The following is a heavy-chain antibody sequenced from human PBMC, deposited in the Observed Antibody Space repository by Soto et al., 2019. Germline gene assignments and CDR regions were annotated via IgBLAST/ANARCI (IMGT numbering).Heavy chain of an antibody. D-gene: IGHD6-13*01. Sequence: EVQLVESGGGLVQPGGSLRLSCAASGFTVSSNYMSWVRQAPGKGLEWVSVIYSGGSTYYADSVKGRFTISRDNSKNTLYLQMNSLRAEDTAVYYCATGSSPWNYGMDVWGQGTTVTVSS. CDR1: GFTVSSNY. V-gene: IGHV3-66*01. CDR3: ATGSSPWNYGMDV. CDR2: IYSGGST. J-gene: IGHJ6*02.